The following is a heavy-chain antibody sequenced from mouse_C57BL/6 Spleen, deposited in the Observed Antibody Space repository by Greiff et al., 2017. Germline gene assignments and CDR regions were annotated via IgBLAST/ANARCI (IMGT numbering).Heavy chain of an antibody. CDR3: ARSEVYYYGSSYYFDY. V-gene: IGHV1-82*01. J-gene: IGHJ2*01. CDR1: GYAFSSSW. D-gene: IGHD1-1*01. CDR2: IYPGDGDT. Sequence: VQLQESGPELVKPGASVKISCKASGYAFSSSWMNWVKQRPGKGLEWIGRIYPGDGDTNYNGKFKGKATLTADKSSSTAYMQLSSLTSEDSAVXFCARSEVYYYGSSYYFDYWGQGTTLTVSS.